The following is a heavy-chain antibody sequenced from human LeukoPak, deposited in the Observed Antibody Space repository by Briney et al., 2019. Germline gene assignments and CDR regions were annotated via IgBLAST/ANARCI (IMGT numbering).Heavy chain of an antibody. J-gene: IGHJ4*02. CDR3: ARDEVVTAGFDY. CDR2: IYYSGST. V-gene: IGHV4-39*07. Sequence: SETLSLTCTVSGGSISSSSYYWGWIRQPPGKGLEWIGSIYYSGSTYYNPSLKSRVTISVDTSKNQFSLKLSSVTAADTAVYYCARDEVVTAGFDYWGQGTLVTVSS. CDR1: GGSISSSSYY. D-gene: IGHD2-21*02.